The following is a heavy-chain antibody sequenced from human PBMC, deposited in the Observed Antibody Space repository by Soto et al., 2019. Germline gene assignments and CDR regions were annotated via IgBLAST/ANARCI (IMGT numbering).Heavy chain of an antibody. D-gene: IGHD2-2*01. J-gene: IGHJ5*02. CDR3: ARAGGDCSSTSCHDHPPSWFDT. CDR2: IYYSGST. Sequence: PSETLSLTCTVSGGSISSGGYYWSWIRQHPGKGLEWIGYIYYSGSTYYNPSLKSRVTISVDTSKNQFSLKLSSVTAADTAVYYCARAGGDCSSTSCHDHPPSWFDTWGQGTLVTVSS. CDR1: GGSISSGGYY. V-gene: IGHV4-31*03.